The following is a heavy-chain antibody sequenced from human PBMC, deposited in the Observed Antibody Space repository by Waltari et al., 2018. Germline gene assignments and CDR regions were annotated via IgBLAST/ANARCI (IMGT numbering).Heavy chain of an antibody. Sequence: QVQLVQSGAEVRKPGASVKVSCKASGYTFTSYDSNWVRQATGQGLQWMGWLDPHSGNTGYAQKFQGRVTIARNASISTAYLELSSLRSEDTAVYYCARARGYFDSFDAFDIWGQGTMVTVSS. CDR1: GYTFTSYD. J-gene: IGHJ3*02. D-gene: IGHD3-9*01. V-gene: IGHV1-8*01. CDR2: LDPHSGNT. CDR3: ARARGYFDSFDAFDI.